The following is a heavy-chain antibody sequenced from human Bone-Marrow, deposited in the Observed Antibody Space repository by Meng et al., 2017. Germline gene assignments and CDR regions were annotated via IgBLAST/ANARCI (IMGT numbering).Heavy chain of an antibody. V-gene: IGHV4-4*02. J-gene: IGHJ4*02. CDR1: GGSISSSNW. CDR3: ARGSSSSWPNFDY. Sequence: VQLRESGPGLAVPSGTPTLTCAGFGGSISSSNWWSGLRQPQVKGLDWIGLIYHSGSTNYNPSLKSRVTISVDKSKNQFSLKLISVTAADTAVYYCARGSSSSWPNFDYWGQGTLVTVSS. CDR2: IYHSGST. D-gene: IGHD6-13*01.